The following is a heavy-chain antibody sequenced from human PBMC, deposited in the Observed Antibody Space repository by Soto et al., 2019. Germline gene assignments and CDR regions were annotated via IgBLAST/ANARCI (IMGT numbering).Heavy chain of an antibody. V-gene: IGHV4-30-2*06. Sequence: SSETLSLTGAVSGYSISSGYSWSWIRQSPEKGLEWLGCIYPTGSTYYHPSLKSRVTISIDTSRNQFSLNLTSVTAADTAVYYCARAPPGPSPRWVLWGQGTTVTVSS. D-gene: IGHD3-10*01. J-gene: IGHJ6*02. CDR2: IYPTGST. CDR3: ARAPPGPSPRWVL. CDR1: GYSISSGYS.